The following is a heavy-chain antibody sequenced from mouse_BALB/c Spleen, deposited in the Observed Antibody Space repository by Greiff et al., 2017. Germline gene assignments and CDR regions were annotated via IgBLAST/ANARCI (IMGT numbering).Heavy chain of an antibody. CDR1: GFTFSDYY. V-gene: IGHV5-4*02. CDR3: ARGTYYRYGYFDY. D-gene: IGHD2-14*01. J-gene: IGHJ2*01. CDR2: ISDGGSYT. Sequence: EVQGVESGGGLVKPGGSLKLSCAASGFTFSDYYMYWVRQTPEKRLEWVATISDGGSYTYYPDSVKGRFTISRDNAKNNLYLQMSSLKSEDTAMYYCARGTYYRYGYFDYWGQGTTLTVSS.